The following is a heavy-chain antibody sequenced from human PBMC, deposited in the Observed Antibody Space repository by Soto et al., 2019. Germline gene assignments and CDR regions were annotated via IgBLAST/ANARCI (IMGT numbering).Heavy chain of an antibody. CDR2: IDSRGRTI. V-gene: IGHV3-11*01. D-gene: IGHD6-6*01. CDR1: GFNFSDYY. Sequence: GGSLRLSCAASGFNFSDYYMSWIRQAPGKGLEWVSYIDSRGRTISYADSVKGRFTISRDKAKNSLYLQMNSLRAEDTAVYYCARQAARNYFDFWAQGTPVPVSS. CDR3: ARQAARNYFDF. J-gene: IGHJ4*02.